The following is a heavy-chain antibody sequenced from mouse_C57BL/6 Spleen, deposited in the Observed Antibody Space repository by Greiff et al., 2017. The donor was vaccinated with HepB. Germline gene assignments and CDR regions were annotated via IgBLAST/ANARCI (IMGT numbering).Heavy chain of an antibody. CDR1: GFSLTSYG. D-gene: IGHD1-3*01. Sequence: VMLVESGPGLVAPSQSLSITCTVSGFSLTSYGVHWVRQPPGKGLEWLGVIWAGGSTNYNSALMSRLSISKDNSKSQVYLKMNSQQTDDTAMYYCARLEDIWGQGTTLTVSS. J-gene: IGHJ2*01. CDR2: IWAGGST. CDR3: ARLEDI. V-gene: IGHV2-9*02.